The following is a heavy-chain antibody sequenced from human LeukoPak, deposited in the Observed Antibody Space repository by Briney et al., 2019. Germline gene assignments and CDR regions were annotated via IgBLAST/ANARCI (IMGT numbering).Heavy chain of an antibody. V-gene: IGHV1-18*01. CDR1: GYTFTSYG. CDR3: ARDPSRNIVVPAASFDY. Sequence: GASVKVSCKASGYTFTSYGISWVRQAPGQGLEWMGWVSPYNGNTNYAQKFQGRVTMTTDTSTSTAYMELRSLGSDDTAAYYCARDPSRNIVVPAASFDYWGQGTLVTVSS. D-gene: IGHD2-2*01. CDR2: VSPYNGNT. J-gene: IGHJ4*02.